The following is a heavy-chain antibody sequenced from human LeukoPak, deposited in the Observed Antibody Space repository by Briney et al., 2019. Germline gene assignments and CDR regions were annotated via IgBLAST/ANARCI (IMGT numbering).Heavy chain of an antibody. CDR2: INHSGST. J-gene: IGHJ6*03. Sequence: SETLSLTCAVYGGSFSGHYWSWIRQPPGKGLEWIGEINHSGSTNYNPSLKSRVTISVDTSKNQFSLKLSSVTAADTAVYYCARGRVVYCSSTSCPRYYYYMDVWGKGTTVTVSS. D-gene: IGHD2-2*01. V-gene: IGHV4-34*01. CDR3: ARGRVVYCSSTSCPRYYYYMDV. CDR1: GGSFSGHY.